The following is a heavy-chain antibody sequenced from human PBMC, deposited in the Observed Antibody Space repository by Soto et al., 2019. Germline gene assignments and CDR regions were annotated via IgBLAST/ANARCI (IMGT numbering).Heavy chain of an antibody. CDR3: AREGILPVLGFDF. V-gene: IGHV1-3*01. CDR1: GFTFSPYA. D-gene: IGHD2-21*01. Sequence: QVQLEQSEAEVKKPGASVKVYCKASGFTFSPYAIHWVRQAPGQGLEWMGWVNAGNGNTRYSQKFQGRVTITRDTSASTVDMELSSLRSEDTAIYFCAREGILPVLGFDFLGQGTLCTVSS. J-gene: IGHJ4*02. CDR2: VNAGNGNT.